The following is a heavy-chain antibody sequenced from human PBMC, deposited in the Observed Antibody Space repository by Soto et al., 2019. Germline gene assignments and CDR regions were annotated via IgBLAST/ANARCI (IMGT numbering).Heavy chain of an antibody. CDR2: IYYSGSV. V-gene: IGHV4-4*02. CDR3: ARDRGVTTGVAWFDP. Sequence: SETLSLTCAVSGGSIISSNWWSWVRQPPGKGREWIGEIYYSGSVNYNPSLQSRVTVSLDKSKNHFSLKLNYVTTAATAVYYCARDRGVTTGVAWFDPWGQGTLVTVSS. D-gene: IGHD4-17*01. CDR1: GGSIISSNW. J-gene: IGHJ5*02.